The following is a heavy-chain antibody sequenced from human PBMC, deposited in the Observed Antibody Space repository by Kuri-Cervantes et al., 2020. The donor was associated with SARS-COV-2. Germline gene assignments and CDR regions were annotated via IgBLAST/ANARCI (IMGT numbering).Heavy chain of an antibody. D-gene: IGHD3-10*01. CDR2: IYTSGST. Sequence: SETLSLTCTVSGGSISSYYWSWIRQPAGKGLEWIGRIYTSGSTNYNPSLKSRVTMSVDTSKNQFSLKLSSVTAADTAVYYCATSYGGSGSYYYGMDVWSQGTTVTVSS. CDR3: ATSYGGSGSYYYGMDV. CDR1: GGSISSYY. V-gene: IGHV4-4*07. J-gene: IGHJ6*02.